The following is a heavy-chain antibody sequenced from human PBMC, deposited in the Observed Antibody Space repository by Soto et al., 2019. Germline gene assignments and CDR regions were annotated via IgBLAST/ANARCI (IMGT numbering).Heavy chain of an antibody. CDR2: VYSTGGT. CDR1: GDSIGRFY. CDR3: ARELSGTGLGI. Sequence: SETLSLTCNVSGDSIGRFYWSWIRQSAEKGLEWIGRVYSTGGTAYNPALKGRVTISLDRSNNHVSLEMKSVTPADTAVYFCARELSGTGLGILRRGTRVTVS. J-gene: IGHJ6*02. V-gene: IGHV4-4*07. D-gene: IGHD1-26*01.